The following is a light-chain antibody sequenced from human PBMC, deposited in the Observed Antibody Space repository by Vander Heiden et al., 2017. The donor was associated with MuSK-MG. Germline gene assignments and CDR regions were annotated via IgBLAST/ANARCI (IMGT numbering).Light chain of an antibody. CDR2: GAS. Sequence: EIVMTQSPATLSVSPGERATLSCRASQSVSSNLAWYQQKPGQAPRILIYGASTRATGIPSRFGGSWSGTEFTLTISSLQSEDFAVYYCQQYNNWPLTFGGGTKVEIK. V-gene: IGKV3-15*01. J-gene: IGKJ4*01. CDR1: QSVSSN. CDR3: QQYNNWPLT.